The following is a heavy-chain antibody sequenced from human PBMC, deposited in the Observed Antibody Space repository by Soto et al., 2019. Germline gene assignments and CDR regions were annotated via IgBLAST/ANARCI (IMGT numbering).Heavy chain of an antibody. D-gene: IGHD3-10*01. CDR2: IYSGGYT. V-gene: IGHV3-53*01. CDR3: ATGRGGGGY. J-gene: IGHJ4*02. CDR1: GFTVSNNY. Sequence: EVQLVESGGGLIQPGGSLRLSCAVSGFTVSNNYMSWVRQAPGKGLEGVSVIYSGGYTAYGDSVKGRFTISRDNSKNTIYLKMDSLGAEAPGVFYCATGRGGGGYWGQGTLVTVSS.